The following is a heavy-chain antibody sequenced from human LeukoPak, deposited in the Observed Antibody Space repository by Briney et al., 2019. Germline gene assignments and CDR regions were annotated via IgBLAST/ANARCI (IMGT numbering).Heavy chain of an antibody. Sequence: PSETLSLTCAVYGGSFSGYYWSSIRQPPGKGLEWIGEINHSGSTNYSPSLKSRVTISVDTSKNQYSLKLSSVTAADTAVYCCARGPYYYGSGSYYRVRSYFDYWGQGTLVTVSS. J-gene: IGHJ4*02. CDR1: GGSFSGYY. V-gene: IGHV4-34*01. CDR2: INHSGST. D-gene: IGHD3-10*01. CDR3: ARGPYYYGSGSYYRVRSYFDY.